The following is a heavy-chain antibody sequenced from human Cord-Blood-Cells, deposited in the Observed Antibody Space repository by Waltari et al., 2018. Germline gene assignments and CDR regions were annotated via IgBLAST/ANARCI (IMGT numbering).Heavy chain of an antibody. Sequence: QVQLQQWGAGLLKPSETLSLTCAVYGGSFSGYYWSWIRQPPGKGLEWMGEINHSGSTNYNPSLKSRVTISVDTSKNQFSLKLSSVTAADTAVYYCARAPNWNYDAFDIWGQGTMVTVSS. J-gene: IGHJ3*02. CDR1: GGSFSGYY. CDR3: ARAPNWNYDAFDI. CDR2: INHSGST. D-gene: IGHD1-7*01. V-gene: IGHV4-34*01.